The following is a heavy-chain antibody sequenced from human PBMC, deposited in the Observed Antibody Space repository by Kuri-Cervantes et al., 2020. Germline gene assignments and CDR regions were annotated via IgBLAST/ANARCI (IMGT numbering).Heavy chain of an antibody. CDR1: GYTLTNNF. Sequence: GESLKISCKASGYTLTNNFIHWVRQAPGQGLEWMGWINPNNGGTNYAQKFQGRVTMTRDTSISTAYMELSRLRSDDTAVYYCARDFRLRLGELSLFGYWGQGTLVTVSS. CDR2: INPNNGGT. D-gene: IGHD3-16*02. V-gene: IGHV1-2*02. CDR3: ARDFRLRLGELSLFGY. J-gene: IGHJ4*02.